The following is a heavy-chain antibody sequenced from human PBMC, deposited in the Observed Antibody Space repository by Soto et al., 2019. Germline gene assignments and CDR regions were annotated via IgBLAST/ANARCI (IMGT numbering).Heavy chain of an antibody. D-gene: IGHD4-17*01. V-gene: IGHV1-18*01. J-gene: IGHJ5*02. CDR1: GYTFTNYG. Sequence: QVQLMQSGAEVKKPGASVKVSCKASGYTFTNYGISWVRQAPGQRLEWMGWINGHNGDTNYAQKFQDRVTMATDTSTNTAYMELTSLRSDDTAIYYCARDGDEEANFDPWGQGTLVTVSS. CDR2: INGHNGDT. CDR3: ARDGDEEANFDP.